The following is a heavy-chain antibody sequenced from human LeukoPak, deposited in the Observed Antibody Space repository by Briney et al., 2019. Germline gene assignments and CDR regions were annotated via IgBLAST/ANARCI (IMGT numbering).Heavy chain of an antibody. CDR2: INPSGDFR. V-gene: IGHV1-46*01. CDR3: ARDFSGEWEQVTGWWLDP. CDR1: GYTFTSYY. D-gene: IGHD3-16*01. J-gene: IGHJ5*02. Sequence: ASVKVSCKASGYTFTSYYMHWVRQAPGQGLEWMGIINPSGDFRSYAQKFKGRVPVTRDMSTRTVYMELSDLRPDDTAVYYCARDFSGEWEQVTGWWLDPWGQGTLVIVSS.